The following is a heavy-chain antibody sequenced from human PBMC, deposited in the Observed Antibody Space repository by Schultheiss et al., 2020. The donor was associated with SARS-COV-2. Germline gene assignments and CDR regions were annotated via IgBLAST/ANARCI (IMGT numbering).Heavy chain of an antibody. J-gene: IGHJ4*02. V-gene: IGHV4-39*02. Sequence: TLSLTCTVSGGSISSGSYYWSWIRQPPGKGLEWIGSIYYSGSTNYNPSLKSRVTISVDTSKNQFSLKLSSVTAADTAVYYCARGPLYGDYVYYFDYWGQGTLVTVSS. CDR3: ARGPLYGDYVYYFDY. CDR2: IYYSGST. CDR1: GGSISSGSYY. D-gene: IGHD4-17*01.